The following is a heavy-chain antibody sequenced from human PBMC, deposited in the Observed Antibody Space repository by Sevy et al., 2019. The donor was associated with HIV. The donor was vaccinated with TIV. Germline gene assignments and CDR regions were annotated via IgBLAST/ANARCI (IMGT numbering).Heavy chain of an antibody. Sequence: GGSLRLSCAASEFTFRDYTMNWVRQTPGKGLEGVSYISSGSSYIRYADSVKGRFTISRDKAENSLYLQMNSLRAEDTGVYYCAGDRDYYGSGTSDHWGQGTLVTVSS. CDR2: ISSGSSYI. CDR1: EFTFRDYT. J-gene: IGHJ4*02. CDR3: AGDRDYYGSGTSDH. D-gene: IGHD3-10*01. V-gene: IGHV3-21*06.